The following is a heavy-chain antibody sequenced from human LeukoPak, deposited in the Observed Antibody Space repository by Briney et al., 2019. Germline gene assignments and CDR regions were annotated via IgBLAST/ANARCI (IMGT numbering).Heavy chain of an antibody. CDR1: GYTFTSYG. CDR3: ARHIVVVPAATGSRNYYYYGMDV. CDR2: ISAYNGNT. J-gene: IGHJ6*02. Sequence: ASVKVFCKASGYTFTSYGISWVRQAPGQGLEWMGWISAYNGNTNYAQKLQGRVTMTTDTSTSTAYMELRSLRSDDTAVYYCARHIVVVPAATGSRNYYYYGMDVWGQGTTVTVSS. V-gene: IGHV1-18*01. D-gene: IGHD2-2*01.